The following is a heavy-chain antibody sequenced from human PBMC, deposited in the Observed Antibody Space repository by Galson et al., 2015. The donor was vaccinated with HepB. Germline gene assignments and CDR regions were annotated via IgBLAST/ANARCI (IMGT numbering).Heavy chain of an antibody. J-gene: IGHJ4*02. D-gene: IGHD3-22*01. Sequence: SLRLSCAASGFTFSSYSMNWVRQAPGKGLEWVSYISSSSSTIYYADSVKGRFTISRDNAKNSLYLQMNSLRAEDTAVYYCARDDYYDSSGYYWDLDYWGQGTLVTFSS. CDR1: GFTFSSYS. CDR3: ARDDYYDSSGYYWDLDY. CDR2: ISSSSSTI. V-gene: IGHV3-48*01.